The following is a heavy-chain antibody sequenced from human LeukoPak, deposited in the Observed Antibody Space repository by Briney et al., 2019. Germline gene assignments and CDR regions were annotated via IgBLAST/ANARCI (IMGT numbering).Heavy chain of an antibody. Sequence: GGSLRLSCAASGFTFSGSATHWVRQASGKGLEWVGRIRSKANSYATAYAASVKGRFTISRDDSKNTAYLQMNSLKTEDTAVYYCTRPEYSYGELTFDYWGQGTLVTVSS. CDR2: IRSKANSYAT. CDR3: TRPEYSYGELTFDY. V-gene: IGHV3-73*01. D-gene: IGHD5-18*01. CDR1: GFTFSGSA. J-gene: IGHJ4*02.